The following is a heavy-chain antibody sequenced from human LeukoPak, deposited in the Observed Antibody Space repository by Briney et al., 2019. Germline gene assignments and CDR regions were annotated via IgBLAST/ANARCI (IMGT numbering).Heavy chain of an antibody. D-gene: IGHD3-22*01. CDR3: ARHYYYDSSGYPLPFDY. J-gene: IGHJ4*02. CDR1: GYTFTGYC. CDR2: INPNSGGT. V-gene: IGHV1-2*06. Sequence: ASVKVSCKASGYTFTGYCMNYVRQAAGQGLEWMGRINPNSGGTNYAQKFQGRVTMTRDTSISTAYMELSRLRSDDTAVYYCARHYYYDSSGYPLPFDYWGQGTLVTVSS.